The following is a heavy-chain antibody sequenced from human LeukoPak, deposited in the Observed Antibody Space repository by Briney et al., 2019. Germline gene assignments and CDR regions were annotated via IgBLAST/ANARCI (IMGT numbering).Heavy chain of an antibody. J-gene: IGHJ3*02. D-gene: IGHD5-24*01. CDR3: AKDLSRDGYVDAFDI. CDR1: GFTFSSYA. Sequence: GGSLRRYCAASGFTFSSYAMSWVRQAPGNGLEWVSAIGGSGGSTYYADSVKGRFTISRDNSKNTLYLQMNSLRAEDTAVYYCAKDLSRDGYVDAFDIWGQGTMVTVSS. CDR2: IGGSGGST. V-gene: IGHV3-23*01.